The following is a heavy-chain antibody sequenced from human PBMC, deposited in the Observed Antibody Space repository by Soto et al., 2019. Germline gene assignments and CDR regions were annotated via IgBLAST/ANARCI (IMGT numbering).Heavy chain of an antibody. D-gene: IGHD4-17*01. J-gene: IGHJ4*02. CDR1: GGSISSGGYS. CDR3: ASTVTTDYFDY. Sequence: QLQLQASGSGLVKPSQTLSLTCAVSGGSISSGGYSWSWIRQPPGKGLEWIGYIYHSGSTYYNPSLKSRVTISGDRSKNQFSLKLSSVTAADTAVYYCASTVTTDYFDYWGQGTLVTVSS. CDR2: IYHSGST. V-gene: IGHV4-30-2*01.